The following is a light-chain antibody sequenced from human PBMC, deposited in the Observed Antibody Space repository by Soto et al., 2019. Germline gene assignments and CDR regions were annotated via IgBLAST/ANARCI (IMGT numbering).Light chain of an antibody. CDR3: QQYGSPPT. CDR1: QSVSSSY. V-gene: IGKV3-20*01. CDR2: TAS. Sequence: DIALTQSPGTLSFSPGERATLRCRASQSVSSSYLAWHQQQPGPPPRLLIYTASSRATGPPARFSGGGSGTDFTPTISRLQPDDFAVYYRQQYGSPPTFGPGTKVDIK. J-gene: IGKJ1*01.